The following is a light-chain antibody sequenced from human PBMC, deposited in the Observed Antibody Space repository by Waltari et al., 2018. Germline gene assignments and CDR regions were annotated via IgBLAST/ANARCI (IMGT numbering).Light chain of an antibody. V-gene: IGLV2-23*01. CDR1: SRDLGSYNL. Sequence: QSALPQPASVSGSTGQSITISCTGTSRDLGSYNLVSWYQQHPGKAPKLMIDEGSKRPSGVSNRFSGSKSGNTASLTISGPQAEDEADYYCCSYAGPSYVFGTGTKVTVL. J-gene: IGLJ1*01. CDR2: EGS. CDR3: CSYAGPSYV.